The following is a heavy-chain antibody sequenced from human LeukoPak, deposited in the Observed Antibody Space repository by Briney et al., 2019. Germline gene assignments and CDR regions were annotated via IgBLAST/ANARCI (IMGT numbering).Heavy chain of an antibody. D-gene: IGHD2-15*01. V-gene: IGHV1-2*02. J-gene: IGHJ4*02. Sequence: ASVKVSCKASGYTFTGYYMHWVRQAPGQGLEGMGWINPNSGGTNYAQKFQGRVTMTRDTSISTAYMELSRLRSDDTAVYYCARVWEDIVVVVAATAYFDYWGQGTLVTVSS. CDR3: ARVWEDIVVVVAATAYFDY. CDR1: GYTFTGYY. CDR2: INPNSGGT.